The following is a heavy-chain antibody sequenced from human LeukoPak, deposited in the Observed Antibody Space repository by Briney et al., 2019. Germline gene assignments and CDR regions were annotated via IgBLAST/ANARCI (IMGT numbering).Heavy chain of an antibody. J-gene: IGHJ4*02. V-gene: IGHV3-23*01. D-gene: IGHD3-9*01. Sequence: GGSLRLSCAASGFTFSSYAMSWVRQAPGKGLEWVSAISGSGGSTYYADSVKGRFTISRDNSKNTLYLQMNSLRAEDTAVYYCEGVLRYFDWLFDYWGQGTLVTVSS. CDR3: EGVLRYFDWLFDY. CDR1: GFTFSSYA. CDR2: ISGSGGST.